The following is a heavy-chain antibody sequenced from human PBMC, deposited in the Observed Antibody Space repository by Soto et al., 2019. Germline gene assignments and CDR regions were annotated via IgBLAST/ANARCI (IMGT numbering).Heavy chain of an antibody. J-gene: IGHJ5*02. CDR3: ARANYDFWSGYNNWFDP. D-gene: IGHD3-3*01. Sequence: PSETLSLTCTVSGGSISSYYWSWIRQPPGKGLEWIGYIYYSGSTNYNPSLKSRVTISVDTSKNQFSLKLSSVTAADTAVYYCARANYDFWSGYNNWFDPWGQGTLVTVSS. V-gene: IGHV4-59*01. CDR2: IYYSGST. CDR1: GGSISSYY.